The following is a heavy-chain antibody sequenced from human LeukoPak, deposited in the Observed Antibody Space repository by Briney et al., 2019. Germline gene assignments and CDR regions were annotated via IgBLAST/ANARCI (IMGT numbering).Heavy chain of an antibody. V-gene: IGHV1-18*01. D-gene: IGHD3-9*01. J-gene: IGHJ6*02. CDR2: ISAYNGNT. Sequence: ASVKVSYRSSGYTFTSYGISWVRQAPGQGLEWMGWISAYNGNTNYAQKLQGRVTMTTDTSTSTAYMELRSLRSDDTAVYYCARDFGLDILTGYLNRYYGMDVWGQGTMVTVSS. CDR1: GYTFTSYG. CDR3: ARDFGLDILTGYLNRYYGMDV.